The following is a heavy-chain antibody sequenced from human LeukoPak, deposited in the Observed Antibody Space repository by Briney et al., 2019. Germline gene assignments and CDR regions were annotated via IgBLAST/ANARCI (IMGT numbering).Heavy chain of an antibody. Sequence: GASVKVSCKASGGTFSSYAISWVRQAPGQGLEWMGRIIPIFGTANYAQKFQGRVTITTDESTSTAYMALSSLRSEDTAVYYCARGYSSGWYDYWGQGTLVTVSS. D-gene: IGHD6-19*01. CDR1: GGTFSSYA. CDR2: IIPIFGTA. J-gene: IGHJ4*02. V-gene: IGHV1-69*05. CDR3: ARGYSSGWYDY.